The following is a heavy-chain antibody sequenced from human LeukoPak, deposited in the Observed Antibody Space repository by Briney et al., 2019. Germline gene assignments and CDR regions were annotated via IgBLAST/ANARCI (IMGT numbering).Heavy chain of an antibody. CDR2: IHTSGST. J-gene: IGHJ4*02. V-gene: IGHV4-4*07. CDR1: GGSISSYY. D-gene: IGHD3-10*01. Sequence: SETLSLTCTVSGGSISSYYWSWIRQPAGRGLEWIGRIHTSGSTNYNPSLKSRVTMSVDTSKNYFSLKLSSVTAADTAVYYCARDRYYYGSGSYFFDYWGQGTLVTVSS. CDR3: ARDRYYYGSGSYFFDY.